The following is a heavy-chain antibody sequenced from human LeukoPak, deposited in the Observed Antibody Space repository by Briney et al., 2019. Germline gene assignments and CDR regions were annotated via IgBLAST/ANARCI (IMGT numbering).Heavy chain of an antibody. D-gene: IGHD2-15*01. CDR1: GFTFSSYS. J-gene: IGHJ4*02. CDR3: ARDLASYCSGGSCSNFAY. Sequence: GGSLRLSCAASGFTFSSYSMNWVRQAPGKGLEWVSSISSSSSYIYYADSVKGRFTISRDNAKNSLYLQMNRLRAEDTAVYYCARDLASYCSGGSCSNFAYWGQGTLVTVSS. CDR2: ISSSSSYI. V-gene: IGHV3-21*01.